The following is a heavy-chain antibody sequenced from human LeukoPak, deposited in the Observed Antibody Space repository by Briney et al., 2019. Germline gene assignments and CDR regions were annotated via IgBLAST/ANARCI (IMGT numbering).Heavy chain of an antibody. D-gene: IGHD3-10*01. Sequence: GGSLRLSCAASGFTFDNAWMSWVRQAPGKGLEWVGRTKSKTDGGTTDYAAPVKGRLTISRDASKDTLYLQMDSLKTEDTAVYYCTARALGTWFSPADFDYWGQGTLVTVSS. J-gene: IGHJ4*02. CDR2: TKSKTDGGTT. CDR3: TARALGTWFSPADFDY. V-gene: IGHV3-15*01. CDR1: GFTFDNAW.